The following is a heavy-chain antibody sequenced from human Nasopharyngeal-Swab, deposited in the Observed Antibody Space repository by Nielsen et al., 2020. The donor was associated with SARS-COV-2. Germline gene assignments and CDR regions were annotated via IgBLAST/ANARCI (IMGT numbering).Heavy chain of an antibody. D-gene: IGHD6-13*01. CDR3: ARDGYSSSWDPRD. V-gene: IGHV3-33*01. CDR2: IWYDGSNK. J-gene: IGHJ4*02. Sequence: VRQAPGKGLEWVAVIWYDGSNKYYADSVKGRFTISRDNSKNTLYLQMNSLRAEDTAVYYCARDGYSSSWDPRDWGQGTLVTVSS.